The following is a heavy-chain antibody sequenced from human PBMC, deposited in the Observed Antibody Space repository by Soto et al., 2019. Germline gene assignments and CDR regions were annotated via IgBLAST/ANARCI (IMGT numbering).Heavy chain of an antibody. Sequence: SETLSLTCTVSGGSISSYYWSWIRQPPGKGLEWIGYIYYSGSTNYNPSLESRVTISVDTSKNQFSLKLSSVTAADTAVYYCARAASRMGDAFDIWGQGTMVTVSS. D-gene: IGHD2-15*01. CDR3: ARAASRMGDAFDI. J-gene: IGHJ3*02. CDR1: GGSISSYY. CDR2: IYYSGST. V-gene: IGHV4-59*01.